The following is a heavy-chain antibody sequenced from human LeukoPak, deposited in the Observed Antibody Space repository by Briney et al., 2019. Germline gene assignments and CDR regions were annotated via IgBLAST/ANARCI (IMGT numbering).Heavy chain of an antibody. Sequence: GGSLRLSCAASGFTFSNAWMNWVRQAPGKGLEWVGRIKSKTDGGTTDYAAPVKGRFTISRDDSKNTLYLQMSSLKTEDTAVYYCTRTATYNWNPEGAFAIWGQGTMVTVSS. J-gene: IGHJ3*02. CDR1: GFTFSNAW. D-gene: IGHD1-20*01. V-gene: IGHV3-15*01. CDR3: TRTATYNWNPEGAFAI. CDR2: IKSKTDGGTT.